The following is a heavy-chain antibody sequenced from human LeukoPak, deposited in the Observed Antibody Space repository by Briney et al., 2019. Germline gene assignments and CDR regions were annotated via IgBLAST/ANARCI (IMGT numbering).Heavy chain of an antibody. J-gene: IGHJ3*02. Sequence: GGSLRLSCAASGFTFSTYAMHWVRQAPGKGLEWLALISYDGSNKYYPDSGRGRFTISRDDSKNTLYLQMNSLRAEDTAVYYCARDATVSDAFDIWGQGTMVTVSS. D-gene: IGHD4-11*01. CDR2: ISYDGSNK. CDR1: GFTFSTYA. CDR3: ARDATVSDAFDI. V-gene: IGHV3-30-3*01.